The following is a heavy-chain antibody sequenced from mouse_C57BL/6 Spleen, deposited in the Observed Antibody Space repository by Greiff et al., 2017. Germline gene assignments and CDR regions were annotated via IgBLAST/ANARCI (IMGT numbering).Heavy chain of an antibody. CDR3: ARNLGHITTVVFDY. J-gene: IGHJ2*01. CDR1: GFSLTSYG. D-gene: IGHD1-1*01. V-gene: IGHV2-2*01. Sequence: VKLVESGPGLVQPSQSLSITCTVSGFSLTSYGVHWVRQSPGKGLEWLGVIWSGGSTDYNAAFISRLSISKDNSKSQVFFKMNSLQADDTAIYYCARNLGHITTVVFDYWGQGTTLTVSS. CDR2: IWSGGST.